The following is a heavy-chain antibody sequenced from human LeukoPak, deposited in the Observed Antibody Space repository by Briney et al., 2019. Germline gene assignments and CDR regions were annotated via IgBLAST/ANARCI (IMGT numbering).Heavy chain of an antibody. CDR1: GFTFSSYG. V-gene: IGHV3-33*01. CDR3: ARGYCSGGSCLEIFDY. D-gene: IGHD2-15*01. J-gene: IGHJ4*02. Sequence: GGSLRLSCAASGFTFSSYGMHWVRQAPGKGLEWVVVIWYDGSNKYYADSVKGRFTISRDNSKNTLYLQMNSLRAEDTAVYCCARGYCSGGSCLEIFDYWGQGTLVTVSS. CDR2: IWYDGSNK.